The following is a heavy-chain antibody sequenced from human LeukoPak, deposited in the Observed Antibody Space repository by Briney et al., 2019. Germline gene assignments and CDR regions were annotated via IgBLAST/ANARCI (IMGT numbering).Heavy chain of an antibody. Sequence: SGPTLSKPTPPLTLSCTFAGFSLSTSVVGGGWIRQPPGKTLEWLAINYCDDDKRDSPSLKSRHTSTKDTSKNQVVLTMTNMDPVDTATYYCAQRRWGYYFDYWGQGTLVTVSS. D-gene: IGHD3-16*01. CDR1: GFSLSTSVVG. V-gene: IGHV2-5*02. CDR3: AQRRWGYYFDY. J-gene: IGHJ4*02. CDR2: NYCDDDK.